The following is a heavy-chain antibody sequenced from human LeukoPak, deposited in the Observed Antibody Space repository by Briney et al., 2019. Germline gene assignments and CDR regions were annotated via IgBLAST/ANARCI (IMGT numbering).Heavy chain of an antibody. CDR2: ISWNSGSI. J-gene: IGHJ4*02. Sequence: HPGGSLRLSCAASGFTFDDYAMHWVRQAPGKGLEWVSDISWNSGSIGYADSVKGRFTISRDNAKNSLYLQMNSLRVEDTALYYCAKDIRGAAVSLSYFDYWGQGPLVTVSS. V-gene: IGHV3-9*01. CDR1: GFTFDDYA. D-gene: IGHD6-13*01. CDR3: AKDIRGAAVSLSYFDY.